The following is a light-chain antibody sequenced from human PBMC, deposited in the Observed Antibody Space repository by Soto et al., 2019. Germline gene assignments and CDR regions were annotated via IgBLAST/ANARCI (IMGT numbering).Light chain of an antibody. CDR2: GAS. J-gene: IGKJ5*01. Sequence: EIVLTQSPGTLSLSPGERATLSCRASQSVTSSYLAWYQQKPGQAPRLLIFGASSRATGIPDRFSGSGSGTDFTLTISRLEPEDSAVYYCQQYGSSPITFGQGTRLEIK. CDR3: QQYGSSPIT. V-gene: IGKV3-20*01. CDR1: QSVTSSY.